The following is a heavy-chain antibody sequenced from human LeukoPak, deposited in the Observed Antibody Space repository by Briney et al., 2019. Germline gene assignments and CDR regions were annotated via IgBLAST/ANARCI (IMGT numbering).Heavy chain of an antibody. Sequence: SETLSLTCAVYGGSFSGYYWSWTRQPPGKGLEWIGEINHSGSTNYNPSLKSRVTISVDTSKNQFSLKLSSVTAADTAVYYCARGNSGWWNYFDYWGQGTLVTVSS. V-gene: IGHV4-34*01. CDR3: ARGNSGWWNYFDY. CDR2: INHSGST. D-gene: IGHD6-19*01. CDR1: GGSFSGYY. J-gene: IGHJ4*02.